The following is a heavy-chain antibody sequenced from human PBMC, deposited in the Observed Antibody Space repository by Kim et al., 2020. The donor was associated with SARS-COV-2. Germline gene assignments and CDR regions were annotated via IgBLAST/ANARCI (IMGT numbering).Heavy chain of an antibody. CDR1: GGTFSSYA. J-gene: IGHJ6*02. V-gene: IGHV1-69*13. CDR3: GWTGWSTWEGGHHYNELDV. D-gene: IGHD1-1*01. Sequence: SVKVSCKASGGTFSSYAISWVRQAPGQGLEWMGGIIPIFGTANYAQKFQGRVTITADESTGTAFMDLSSLRSDDTAVYYCGWTGWSTWEGGHHYNELDVWGQGTTVTVSS. CDR2: IIPIFGTA.